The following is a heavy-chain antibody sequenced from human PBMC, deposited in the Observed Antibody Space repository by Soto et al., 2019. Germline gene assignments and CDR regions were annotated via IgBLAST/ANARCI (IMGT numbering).Heavy chain of an antibody. CDR3: AKGSASSRPYYFDY. Sequence: GGSLRLSCAASGFTFSRYAMSWVRQAPAKGLEWFSAITDSGGDTYYADSVKGRFTISRDNSNNMLYLQMNSLRAEDTDVYYCAKGSASSRPYYFDYWGQGTLVTVSS. CDR2: ITDSGGDT. D-gene: IGHD2-2*01. CDR1: GFTFSRYA. J-gene: IGHJ4*02. V-gene: IGHV3-23*01.